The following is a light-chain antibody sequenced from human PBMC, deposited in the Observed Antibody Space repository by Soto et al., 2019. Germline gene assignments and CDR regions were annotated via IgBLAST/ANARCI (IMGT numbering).Light chain of an antibody. CDR1: QTVTGA. CDR3: QQYNDWPPYT. J-gene: IGKJ2*01. V-gene: IGKV3-15*01. CDR2: GAS. Sequence: EIVMSQSPAPLSVSPGERATLSCRASQTVTGALAWYQQKPGQAPRLLLYGASTRATGVPDRFSGSGSGTDFTLTISSLQSEDFAVYYCQQYNDWPPYTFGQGTDVEIK.